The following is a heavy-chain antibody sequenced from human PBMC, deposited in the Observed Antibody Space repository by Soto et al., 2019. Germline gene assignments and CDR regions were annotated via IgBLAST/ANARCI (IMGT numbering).Heavy chain of an antibody. CDR2: IVVGSGNT. CDR3: AALGRSGYRRDDY. Sequence: ASVKVSCKASGFTFTSSAVQWVRQARGQRLEWIGWIVVGSGNTNYAQKFQERVTITRDMSTSTAYMELSSLRSEDTAVYYCAALGRSGYRRDDYWGQGTLVTVSS. V-gene: IGHV1-58*01. J-gene: IGHJ4*02. CDR1: GFTFTSSA. D-gene: IGHD5-12*01.